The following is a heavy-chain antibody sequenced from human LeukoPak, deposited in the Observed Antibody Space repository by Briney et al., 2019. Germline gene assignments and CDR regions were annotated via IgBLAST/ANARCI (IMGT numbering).Heavy chain of an antibody. CDR1: GFTFSSYW. Sequence: GGSLRLSCAASGFTFSSYWMHWVRQAPGKGLVWVSRINSDGSSTSYADSVKGRFTISRDNAKNTLYLQMNSLRAEDTAVYYCARDPSIVVVPAAMDYWGQGTLATVSS. J-gene: IGHJ4*02. CDR3: ARDPSIVVVPAAMDY. V-gene: IGHV3-74*01. CDR2: INSDGSST. D-gene: IGHD2-2*01.